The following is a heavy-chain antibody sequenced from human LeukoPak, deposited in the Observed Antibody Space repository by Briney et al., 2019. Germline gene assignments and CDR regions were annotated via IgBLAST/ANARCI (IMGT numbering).Heavy chain of an antibody. CDR2: ISGSSSST. V-gene: IGHV3-11*06. J-gene: IGHJ6*02. Sequence: GGSLRLSCAASGFTFSDWYMSWIRQAPGKSLEWVSYISGSSSSTNYADSVKGRFTISRDNARNSLFLQMNSLRDEDTAVYYCARGHYSMDVWGQGTTVTVSS. CDR1: GFTFSDWY. CDR3: ARGHYSMDV.